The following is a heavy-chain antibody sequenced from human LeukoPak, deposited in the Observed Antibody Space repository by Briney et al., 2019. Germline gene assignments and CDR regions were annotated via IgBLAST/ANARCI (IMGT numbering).Heavy chain of an antibody. CDR2: IIPIFGTA. CDR3: AREGDGTIFGVSPMDV. D-gene: IGHD3-3*01. CDR1: GGTFSSYA. V-gene: IGHV1-69*05. J-gene: IGHJ6*03. Sequence: ASVKVSCKASGGTFSSYAISWGRQAPGQGLEWIGGIIPIFGTANYAQKFQGRVTITTDESTSTAYMELSSLRSEDTAVYYCAREGDGTIFGVSPMDVWGKGTTVTVSS.